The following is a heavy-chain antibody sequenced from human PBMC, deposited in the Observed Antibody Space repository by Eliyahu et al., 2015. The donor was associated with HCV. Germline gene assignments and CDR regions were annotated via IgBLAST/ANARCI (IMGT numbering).Heavy chain of an antibody. CDR2: INPSGGST. V-gene: IGHV1-46*01. CDR3: ARDFKDDSSGYGQGGDAFDI. Sequence: QVQLVQSGAEVKKPGASVKVSCKASGYTFTSYYMHWVRQAPGQGLEWMGIINPSGGSTSYAQKFQGRVTMTRDTSTSTVYMELSSLRSEDTAVYYCARDFKDDSSGYGQGGDAFDIWGQGTMVTVSS. J-gene: IGHJ3*02. D-gene: IGHD3-22*01. CDR1: GYTFTSYY.